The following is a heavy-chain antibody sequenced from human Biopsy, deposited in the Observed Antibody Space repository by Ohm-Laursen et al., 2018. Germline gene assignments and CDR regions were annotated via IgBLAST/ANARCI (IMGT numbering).Heavy chain of an antibody. CDR3: TKADDFWSPEGYYYYFSGMDV. CDR1: GFTLISYA. V-gene: IGHV3-23*01. Sequence: SLSLSCTASGFTLISYAMSWVRQAPGKGLAWVSAIRSTGGSTYYANSVKGRFTISRDNSKNILFLQVNNLRAEDTAIYYCTKADDFWSPEGYYYYFSGMDVWGQGTTVTVSS. J-gene: IGHJ6*02. CDR2: IRSTGGST. D-gene: IGHD3-3*01.